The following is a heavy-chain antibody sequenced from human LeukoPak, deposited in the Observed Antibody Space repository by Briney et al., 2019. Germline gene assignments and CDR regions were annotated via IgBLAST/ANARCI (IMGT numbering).Heavy chain of an antibody. J-gene: IGHJ4*02. CDR3: ARVPHSAHQLSSSDY. CDR2: ISANNGET. Sequence: ASVMVSCKASGYTFTNYGISWVRQAPGQGLEWMSWISANNGETRYAQNFQGRVTMTTDTSTTTAYMELRSLRSDDTAIYYCARVPHSAHQLSSSDYWGQGTQVTVSS. D-gene: IGHD2-2*01. V-gene: IGHV1-18*04. CDR1: GYTFTNYG.